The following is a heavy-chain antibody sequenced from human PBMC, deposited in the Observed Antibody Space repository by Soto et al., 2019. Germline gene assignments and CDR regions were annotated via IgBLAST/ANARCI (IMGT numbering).Heavy chain of an antibody. J-gene: IGHJ4*02. Sequence: QVQLVQSGAEVKKPGASVKVSCKASGYTFTSYDINWVRQATGQGLEWMGWMDPNSGNIGYAHKFQGRVTMTRNTSISTAYMELSSLRSEDTAVYYCARDSYSSSSSDFDYWGQGTLVTVSS. D-gene: IGHD6-6*01. V-gene: IGHV1-8*01. CDR2: MDPNSGNI. CDR3: ARDSYSSSSSDFDY. CDR1: GYTFTSYD.